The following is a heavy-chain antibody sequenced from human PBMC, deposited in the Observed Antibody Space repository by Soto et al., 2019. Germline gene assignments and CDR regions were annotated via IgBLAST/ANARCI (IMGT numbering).Heavy chain of an antibody. D-gene: IGHD1-1*01. Sequence: SETLSLTCTVSGGSISSSSYCWGWIRQPPGKGLEWIGSIYYSGSTYYNPSLKSRVTISVDTSKNQFSLKLSSVTAADTAVYYCARDLQGIDYWGQGTLVTVSS. CDR2: IYYSGST. CDR3: ARDLQGIDY. V-gene: IGHV4-39*02. J-gene: IGHJ4*02. CDR1: GGSISSSSYC.